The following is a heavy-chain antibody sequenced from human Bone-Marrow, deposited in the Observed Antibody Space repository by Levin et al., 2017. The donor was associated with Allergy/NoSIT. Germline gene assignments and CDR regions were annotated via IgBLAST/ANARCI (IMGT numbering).Heavy chain of an antibody. J-gene: IGHJ4*02. CDR3: AKLSVLEAAPTVEY. Sequence: SETLSLTCSVSGDTISNRAYYWGWVRQSPGQGLEWIGSIYYTGNTYYNPSLKSRVTMSVDTSKNQFSLKVNSVTAADTAVYYCAKLSVLEAAPTVEYWGQGSLVTVSS. D-gene: IGHD6-25*01. CDR1: GDTISNRAYY. V-gene: IGHV4-39*01. CDR2: IYYTGNT.